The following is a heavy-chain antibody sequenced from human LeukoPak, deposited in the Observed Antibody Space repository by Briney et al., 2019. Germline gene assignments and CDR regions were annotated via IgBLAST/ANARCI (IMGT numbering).Heavy chain of an antibody. CDR2: IYYSGGT. D-gene: IGHD6-19*01. CDR3: ARGYSSGWVDY. CDR1: GGSISSSSYY. V-gene: IGHV4-39*01. Sequence: SETLSLTCTVSGGSISSSSYYWGWIRQPPGKGLEWIGSIYYSGGTYYNPSLKSRVTISVDTSKNQFSLKLSSVTAADTAVYYCARGYSSGWVDYWGQGTLVTVSS. J-gene: IGHJ4*02.